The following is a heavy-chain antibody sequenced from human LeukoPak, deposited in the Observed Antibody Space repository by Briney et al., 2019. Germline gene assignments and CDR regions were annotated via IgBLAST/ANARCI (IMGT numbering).Heavy chain of an antibody. J-gene: IGHJ5*02. D-gene: IGHD2-2*02. V-gene: IGHV3-23*01. CDR2: ISGSGGST. Sequence: GGSLRLSCAASGFTFSSYAMSWVRQAPGKGLEWVSAISGSGGSTYYADSVKGRFTISRDNSKNTLYLQMNSLRAEDTAVYYCAKDFQYQLLYPPWFDPWGQGTLVTVSS. CDR3: AKDFQYQLLYPPWFDP. CDR1: GFTFSSYA.